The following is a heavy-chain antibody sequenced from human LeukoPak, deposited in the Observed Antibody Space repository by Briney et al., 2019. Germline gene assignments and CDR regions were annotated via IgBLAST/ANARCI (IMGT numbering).Heavy chain of an antibody. CDR1: GFTFSDYY. Sequence: LRLSCAASGFTFSDYYMSWIRQPPGKGLEWIGEINHSGSTNYNPSLKSRVTISVDTSKNQFSLKLSSVTAADTAVYYCARGGWYSGSYFDYWGQGTLVTVSS. D-gene: IGHD1-26*01. CDR3: ARGGWYSGSYFDY. V-gene: IGHV4-34*01. J-gene: IGHJ4*02. CDR2: INHSGST.